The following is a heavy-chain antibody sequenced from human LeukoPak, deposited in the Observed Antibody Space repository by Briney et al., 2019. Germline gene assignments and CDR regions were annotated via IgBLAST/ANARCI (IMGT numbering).Heavy chain of an antibody. J-gene: IGHJ6*02. CDR3: ATRGTHGGYYGMDV. CDR2: IKQDGSEK. V-gene: IGHV3-7*01. Sequence: GGSLRLSCAASGFTFSSYAMSWVRQAPGKGLEWVANIKQDGSEKYYVDSVKGRFTISRDNAKNSLYLQMNSLRAEDTAVYYCATRGTHGGYYGMDVWGQGTTVTVSS. CDR1: GFTFSSYA. D-gene: IGHD3-16*01.